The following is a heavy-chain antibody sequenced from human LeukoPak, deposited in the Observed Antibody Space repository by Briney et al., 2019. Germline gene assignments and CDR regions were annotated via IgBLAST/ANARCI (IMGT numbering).Heavy chain of an antibody. V-gene: IGHV4-59*11. CDR1: GGSISNHY. Sequence: SETLSLTFTVSGGSISNHYWSWTRQPPGKGLEWIGFVYYSGTTHYNPSLESRVTISVDVSKNQFSLKLGSVTTADTAVYYCARDSGKCTTTSCSDYLDFWGQGTLVTVSS. CDR2: VYYSGTT. D-gene: IGHD2-2*01. CDR3: ARDSGKCTTTSCSDYLDF. J-gene: IGHJ4*02.